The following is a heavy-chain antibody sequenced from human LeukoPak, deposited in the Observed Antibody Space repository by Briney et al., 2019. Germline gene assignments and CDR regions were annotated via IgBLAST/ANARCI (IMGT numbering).Heavy chain of an antibody. J-gene: IGHJ4*02. Sequence: PGGSLRLSCAASGFTFSSYWMSWVRQAPGKGLEWVSVIYSGGSTYYADSVKGRFTISRDNSKNTLYLQMNSLRAEDTAVYYCAKDHGYIAARPDYYWGQGTLVTVSS. V-gene: IGHV3-66*02. CDR2: IYSGGST. CDR3: AKDHGYIAARPDYY. D-gene: IGHD6-6*01. CDR1: GFTFSSYW.